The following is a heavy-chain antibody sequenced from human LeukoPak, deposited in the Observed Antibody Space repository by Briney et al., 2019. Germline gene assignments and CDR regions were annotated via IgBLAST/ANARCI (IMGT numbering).Heavy chain of an antibody. CDR3: AREPRYDFWSGYYPYYYYMDV. CDR2: IIPIFGTA. D-gene: IGHD3-3*01. J-gene: IGHJ6*03. Sequence: SVKVSCKASGGTFSSYAISWVRQAPGQGLEWMGGIIPIFGTANYAQKFQGRVTITADESTSTAYMELSSLRSEDTAVYYCAREPRYDFWSGYYPYYYYMDVWGKGTTVTVSS. V-gene: IGHV1-69*13. CDR1: GGTFSSYA.